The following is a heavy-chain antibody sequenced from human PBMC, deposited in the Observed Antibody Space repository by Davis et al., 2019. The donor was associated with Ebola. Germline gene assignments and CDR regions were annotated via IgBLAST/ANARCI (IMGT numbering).Heavy chain of an antibody. D-gene: IGHD1-7*01. J-gene: IGHJ3*02. Sequence: GESLKISCKGSGYSFTSYWIGWVRQMPGKGLEWMGIIYPGDSDTRYSPSFQGQVTISADKSISTAYLQWSSLKASDTAMYYCARRLRTGTLLDAFDIWGQGTMVTVSS. CDR1: GYSFTSYW. V-gene: IGHV5-51*01. CDR3: ARRLRTGTLLDAFDI. CDR2: IYPGDSDT.